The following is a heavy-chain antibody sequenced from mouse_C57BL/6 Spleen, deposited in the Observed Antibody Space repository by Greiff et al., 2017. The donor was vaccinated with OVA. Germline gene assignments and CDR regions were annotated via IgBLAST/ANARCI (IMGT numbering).Heavy chain of an antibody. CDR1: GYTFTSYW. CDR3: AREYDGSNWYLDG. V-gene: IGHV1-7*01. D-gene: IGHD1-1*01. CDR2: INPSSGNT. J-gene: IGHJ1*03. Sequence: VQLQQSGAELAKPGASVKLSCKASGYTFTSYWTHWVKQRPGQGLEWIGYINPSSGNTKYNQKFKDKATLTADKSSSPAYMQLSSLTYEYSAVYCCAREYDGSNWYLDGWGTGTTVTVSS.